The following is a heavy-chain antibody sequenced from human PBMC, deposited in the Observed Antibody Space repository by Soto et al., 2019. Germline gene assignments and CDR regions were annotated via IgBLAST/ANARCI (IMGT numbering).Heavy chain of an antibody. CDR2: INAGNGNT. Sequence: QVQLVQSGAEVKKPGASVKVSCKASGYTFTSYAMHWVRQAPGQRLEWMGWINAGNGNTKYSQKFQGRVTITRDTTSSTAYMELSSLRSEDTAVYYCARGYCSGGSCYPRGFDYCGQGTLVTVSS. J-gene: IGHJ4*02. CDR1: GYTFTSYA. CDR3: ARGYCSGGSCYPRGFDY. D-gene: IGHD2-15*01. V-gene: IGHV1-3*01.